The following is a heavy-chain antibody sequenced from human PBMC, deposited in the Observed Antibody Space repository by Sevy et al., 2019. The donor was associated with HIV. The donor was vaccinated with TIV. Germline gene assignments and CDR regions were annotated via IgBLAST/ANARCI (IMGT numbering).Heavy chain of an antibody. CDR1: GITLSNYG. CDR3: ARGGYPRPFDY. D-gene: IGHD1-1*01. V-gene: IGHV3-48*01. J-gene: IGHJ4*02. Sequence: GGSLRLSCAASGITLSNYGVNWVRQAPGKGLEWVSYISSRSGTIYYADSVKSRFTISRDNAKNTLSLQMNSLRAEDTAVYYCARGGYPRPFDYWGQGTLVTVSS. CDR2: ISSRSGTI.